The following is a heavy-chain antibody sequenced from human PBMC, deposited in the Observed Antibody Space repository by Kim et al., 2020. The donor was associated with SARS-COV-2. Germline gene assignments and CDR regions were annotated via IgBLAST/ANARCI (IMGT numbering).Heavy chain of an antibody. D-gene: IGHD5-12*01. Sequence: GGSLRLSCAASGFIISSNYMTWVRQAPGKGLEWVSIIYAGGTTYYADSVKGRFTVSRDSSDNTLYLQMNSLRVEDTAVYYCARGDSKRWLPGWGQGTLVTVSS. V-gene: IGHV3-53*01. CDR2: IYAGGTT. J-gene: IGHJ4*02. CDR3: ARGDSKRWLPG. CDR1: GFIISSNY.